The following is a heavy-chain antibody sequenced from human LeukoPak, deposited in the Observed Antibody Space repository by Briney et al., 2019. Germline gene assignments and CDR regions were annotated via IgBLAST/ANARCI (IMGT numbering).Heavy chain of an antibody. CDR1: GGSFSGYY. J-gene: IGHJ4*02. Sequence: SETLSLTCAVYGGSFSGYYWSWIRQPPGKGLEWIGEINHSGSTNYNPSLKSRVTISVDTSKNQFSLKLSSVTAADTAVYYCARARDGYTNPFDYWGQGTLVTVSS. CDR3: ARARDGYTNPFDY. V-gene: IGHV4-34*01. CDR2: INHSGST. D-gene: IGHD5-24*01.